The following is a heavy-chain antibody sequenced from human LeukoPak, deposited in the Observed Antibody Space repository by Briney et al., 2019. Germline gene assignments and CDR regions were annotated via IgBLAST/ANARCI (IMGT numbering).Heavy chain of an antibody. V-gene: IGHV3-30*03. D-gene: IGHD3-9*01. Sequence: GGSLRLSCAASGFTFSSYGMHWVRQAPGKGLGWVAVISYDGSNKYYADSVKGRFTISRDNSKNTLYLQMNSLRAEDTAVYYCARDLHLRYFDWLPIDYWGQGTLVTVSS. CDR1: GFTFSSYG. CDR2: ISYDGSNK. J-gene: IGHJ4*02. CDR3: ARDLHLRYFDWLPIDY.